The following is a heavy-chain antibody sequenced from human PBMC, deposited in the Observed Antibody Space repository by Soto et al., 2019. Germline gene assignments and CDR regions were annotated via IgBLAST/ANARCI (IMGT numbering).Heavy chain of an antibody. Sequence: VGSLRLSCAASGFTFSNYVMHWVRQAPGKGLEWVAVISYDGTNKYYADSVRGRFTISRDNSKNTLYLQMNSLRAEDTAVYYCARALPVAKGGFDPWGQGTLVTVSS. D-gene: IGHD2-2*01. CDR2: ISYDGTNK. CDR3: ARALPVAKGGFDP. J-gene: IGHJ5*02. CDR1: GFTFSNYV. V-gene: IGHV3-30*03.